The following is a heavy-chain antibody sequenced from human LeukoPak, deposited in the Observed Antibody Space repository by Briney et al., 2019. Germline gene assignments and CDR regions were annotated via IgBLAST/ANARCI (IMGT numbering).Heavy chain of an antibody. Sequence: GGSLRLSCAASGFTFSSFWMTWVRQAPGKGLEWVANIKQDGSEKYYVDSMRGRFTISRDNATNSLYLQMNSLRAEDTAVYYCARDLNYFDYWGQGTLVTVSS. CDR2: IKQDGSEK. CDR1: GFTFSSFW. V-gene: IGHV3-7*01. CDR3: ARDLNYFDY. J-gene: IGHJ4*02.